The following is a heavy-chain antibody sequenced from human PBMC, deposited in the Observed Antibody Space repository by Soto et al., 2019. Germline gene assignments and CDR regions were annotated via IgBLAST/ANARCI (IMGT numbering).Heavy chain of an antibody. CDR3: ARGVRSEEGYFDY. D-gene: IGHD3-10*02. V-gene: IGHV3-33*01. Sequence: QVQLVESGGGVVQPGRSLRLSCAASGFTFSSYGMHWVRQAPGKGLEWVAVIWYDGSNKYYADSVKGRFTISRDNSKNTPYLQMNSLRAEDTAVYYCARGVRSEEGYFDYWGQGTLVTVSS. CDR1: GFTFSSYG. J-gene: IGHJ4*02. CDR2: IWYDGSNK.